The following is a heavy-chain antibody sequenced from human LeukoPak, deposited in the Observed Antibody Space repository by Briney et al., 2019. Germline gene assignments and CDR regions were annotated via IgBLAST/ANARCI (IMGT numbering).Heavy chain of an antibody. CDR1: GFTFDDYG. J-gene: IGHJ4*02. CDR2: INWNGGST. V-gene: IGHV3-20*04. CDR3: ARDLNDLLLWFGESPR. D-gene: IGHD3-10*01. Sequence: GGSLRLSCAASGFTFDDYGMSWVRQAPGKGLEWVSGINWNGGSTGYADSVKGRFTISRDNAKNSLYLQMNSLRAEDTAVYYCARDLNDLLLWFGESPRWGQGTLVTVSS.